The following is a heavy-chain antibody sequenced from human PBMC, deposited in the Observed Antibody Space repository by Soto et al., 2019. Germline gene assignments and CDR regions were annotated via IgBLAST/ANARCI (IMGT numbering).Heavy chain of an antibody. CDR2: ISYDGSNK. V-gene: IGHV3-30*03. J-gene: IGHJ6*02. CDR3: ASFRSGYGDLYYGMDV. D-gene: IGHD4-17*01. Sequence: GGSLRLSCAASGFTFSSYGMHWVRQAPGKGLEWVAVISYDGSNKYYADSVKGRFTISRDNAKNSLYLQMNSLRDEDTAVYYCASFRSGYGDLYYGMDVWGQGTTVTVSS. CDR1: GFTFSSYG.